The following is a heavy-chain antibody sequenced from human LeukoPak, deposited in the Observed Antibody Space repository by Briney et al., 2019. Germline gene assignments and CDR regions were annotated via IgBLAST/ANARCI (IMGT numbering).Heavy chain of an antibody. CDR2: IYYSGST. J-gene: IGHJ4*02. Sequence: PSETLSLTCTVSGGSISSSSYYWGWIRQPPGKGLEWIGSIYYSGSTYYNPSLKSRVTISVDTSKNQFSLKLSSVTAADTAVYYCARHAWDGYNLLDYWGQGTLVTVSS. CDR3: ARHAWDGYNLLDY. CDR1: GGSISSSSYY. V-gene: IGHV4-39*01. D-gene: IGHD5-24*01.